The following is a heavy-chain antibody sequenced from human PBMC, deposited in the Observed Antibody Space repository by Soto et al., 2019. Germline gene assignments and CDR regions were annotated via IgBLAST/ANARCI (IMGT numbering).Heavy chain of an antibody. CDR3: TRARPTTYYYDSSGPGAFDI. V-gene: IGHV3-49*03. CDR2: IRSKAYGGTT. CDR1: GFTFGDYA. Sequence: GGSLRLSCTASGFTFGDYAMSWFRQAPGKGLEWVGFIRSKAYGGTTEYAAPVKGRFTISRDDSKSIAYLQMNSLKTEDTAVYYCTRARPTTYYYDSSGPGAFDIWGQGTMVTVSS. J-gene: IGHJ3*02. D-gene: IGHD3-22*01.